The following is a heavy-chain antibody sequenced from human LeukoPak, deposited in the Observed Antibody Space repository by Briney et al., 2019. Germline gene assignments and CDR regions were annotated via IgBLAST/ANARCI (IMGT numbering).Heavy chain of an antibody. CDR2: IWYDGGNK. CDR3: ARDVPAYCYDSSGYTDAFDI. CDR1: GFTFSSYG. V-gene: IGHV3-33*01. D-gene: IGHD3-22*01. Sequence: GGSLRLSCAASGFTFSSYGMHWVRQAPGKGLEWVAVIWYDGGNKYYADSVKGRFTVSRDNSKNTLYLEMNSLRAEDTAVYYCARDVPAYCYDSSGYTDAFDIWGQGTMVTVSS. J-gene: IGHJ3*02.